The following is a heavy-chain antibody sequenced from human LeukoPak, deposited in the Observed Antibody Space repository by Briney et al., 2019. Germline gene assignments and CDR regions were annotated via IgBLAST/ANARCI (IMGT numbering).Heavy chain of an antibody. CDR2: ISSSASTV. CDR1: GFTFSSYS. CDR3: ARDPDAFDI. V-gene: IGHV3-48*04. Sequence: PGGSLRLSCVVSGFTFSSYSMNWVRQAAGKGLEWVSYISSSASTVYYADSVKGRFTISRDNAKNSLYLQMNSLRAEDTAVYYCARDPDAFDIWGQGTMVTVSS. J-gene: IGHJ3*02.